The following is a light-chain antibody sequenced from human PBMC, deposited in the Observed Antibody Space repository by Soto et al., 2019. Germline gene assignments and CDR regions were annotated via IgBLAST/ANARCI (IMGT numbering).Light chain of an antibody. Sequence: QSALTQSPSASASLGASVKLTCTLSSGHNNHAIAWHQQQPEKGPRFLMKLDSDGSHKKGDGIPDRFSGSSSGAERYLTISSLQSEDEADYYCQTWDSGAWVFGGGTKLTVL. V-gene: IGLV4-69*01. J-gene: IGLJ3*02. CDR2: LDSDGSH. CDR3: QTWDSGAWV. CDR1: SGHNNHA.